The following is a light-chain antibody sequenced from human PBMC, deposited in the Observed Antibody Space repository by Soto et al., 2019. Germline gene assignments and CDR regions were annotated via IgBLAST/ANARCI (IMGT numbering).Light chain of an antibody. V-gene: IGKV3-15*01. CDR2: GAS. J-gene: IGKJ1*01. CDR1: QSVSSN. CDR3: QQYYSTPPT. Sequence: EIVMTQSPATLSVSPGERATLSCGASQSVSSNLAWYQRKPGQAPRLLIYGASTRATGIPARFSGSGSGTEFTLTISSLQSEDFAVYYCQQYYSTPPTFGQGTKVDIK.